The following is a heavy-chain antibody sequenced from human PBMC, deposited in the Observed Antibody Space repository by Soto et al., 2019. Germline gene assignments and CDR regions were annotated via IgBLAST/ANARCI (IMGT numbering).Heavy chain of an antibody. CDR2: IYYSGST. CDR3: GRGGVLTGYYSYYFDY. V-gene: IGHV4-39*07. Sequence: SETLSLTCTVSGGSISSSSYYWGWIRQPPGKGLEWIGSIYYSGSTYYNPSLKSRVTISVDTSKNQFSLKLSSVTAADTAVYYCGRGGVLTGYYSYYFDYWGQGTLVTVSS. J-gene: IGHJ4*02. D-gene: IGHD3-9*01. CDR1: GGSISSSSYY.